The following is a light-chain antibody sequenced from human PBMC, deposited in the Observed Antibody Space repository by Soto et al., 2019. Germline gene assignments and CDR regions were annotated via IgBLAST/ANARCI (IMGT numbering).Light chain of an antibody. CDR1: QSVSTN. J-gene: IGKJ1*01. Sequence: EIVMTQSPAILSVSPGERATLSCRASQSVSTNLAWFQQKPGQTPRLLFNGASTRATGIPARFTGSGSGTEFALTISRLEPEDFAVYICQHYGYPQWTFGPGTKVDIK. CDR3: QHYGYPQWT. V-gene: IGKV3-15*01. CDR2: GAS.